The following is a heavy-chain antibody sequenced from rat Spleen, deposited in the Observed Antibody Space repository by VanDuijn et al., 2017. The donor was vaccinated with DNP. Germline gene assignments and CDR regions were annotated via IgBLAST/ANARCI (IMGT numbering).Heavy chain of an antibody. CDR2: ISSGGST. Sequence: QVQLKESGPGLVQPSQTLSLTCTVSGLSLTSYTVSWVRQPPGKGLEWIAAISSGGSTYYNSALKSRLSISRDTSKSQVFLKMNSLQTEDTAMYFCARSMGAWGQGTLVTVSS. CDR1: GLSLTSYT. D-gene: IGHD1-7*01. CDR3: ARSMGA. J-gene: IGHJ3*01. V-gene: IGHV2-6*01.